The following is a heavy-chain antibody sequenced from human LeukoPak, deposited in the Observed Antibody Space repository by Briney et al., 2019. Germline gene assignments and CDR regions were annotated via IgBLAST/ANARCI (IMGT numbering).Heavy chain of an antibody. V-gene: IGHV3-33*01. D-gene: IGHD5-24*01. Sequence: GRSLRLSCAESGFTFSSYGMHWVRQAPGKGLEWVAVIWYDGSNKYYADSVKGRFTISRDNSKNTLYLQMNSLRAEDTAVYYCALMATITKAFDPWGQGTLVSVSS. J-gene: IGHJ5*02. CDR3: ALMATITKAFDP. CDR2: IWYDGSNK. CDR1: GFTFSSYG.